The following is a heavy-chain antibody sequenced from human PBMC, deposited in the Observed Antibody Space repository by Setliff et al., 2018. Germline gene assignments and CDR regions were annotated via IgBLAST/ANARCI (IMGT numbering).Heavy chain of an antibody. Sequence: AGSLRLSCAASGFSFSYFYMSWVRQAPGKGLEWLSKISGDGITVYYAVSVRGRFTISRDNAKNSLYLQMNSLRADDSAVYYCARDGLFYAMDFWGQGTTVTVSS. J-gene: IGHJ6*02. V-gene: IGHV3-11*04. D-gene: IGHD3-16*01. CDR1: GFSFSYFY. CDR2: ISGDGITV. CDR3: ARDGLFYAMDF.